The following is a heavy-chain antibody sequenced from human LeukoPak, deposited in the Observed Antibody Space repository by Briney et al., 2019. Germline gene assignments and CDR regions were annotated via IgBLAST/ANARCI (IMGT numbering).Heavy chain of an antibody. D-gene: IGHD1-26*01. CDR1: GGSISSGGYY. Sequence: SQTLSLTCTVSGGSISSGGYYWSWIRQPPGKGLEWIGYIYHSGSTYYNPSLKSRVTISVDRSKNQFSLKLSSVTAADTAVYYCARDRHLIVPDAFDIWGQGTMVTVSS. J-gene: IGHJ3*02. V-gene: IGHV4-30-2*01. CDR2: IYHSGST. CDR3: ARDRHLIVPDAFDI.